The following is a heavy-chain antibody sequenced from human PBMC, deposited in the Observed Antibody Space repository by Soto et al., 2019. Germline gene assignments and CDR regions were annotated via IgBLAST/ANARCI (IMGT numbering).Heavy chain of an antibody. CDR3: ASLRVYCSSTSCYDGFDY. CDR1: GCTFSSYS. D-gene: IGHD2-2*01. V-gene: IGHV3-21*01. J-gene: IGHJ4*02. CDR2: ISSSSSYI. Sequence: GGSLRLSCAASGCTFSSYSMNWVRQAPGKGLEWVSSISSSSSYIYYADSVKGRFTISRDNAKNSLYLQMNSLRAEDTAVYYCASLRVYCSSTSCYDGFDYWGQGTLVTVSS.